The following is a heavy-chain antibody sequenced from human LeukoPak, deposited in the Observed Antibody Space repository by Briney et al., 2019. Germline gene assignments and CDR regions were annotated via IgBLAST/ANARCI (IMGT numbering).Heavy chain of an antibody. CDR1: GFTFSSYS. D-gene: IGHD3-10*01. J-gene: IGHJ3*02. CDR3: ARSRYYGSKNDAFDI. Sequence: GGSLRLSCAAPGFTFSSYSMNWVRQAPGKGLEWVSSISSSSSSYIYYADSVKGRFTISRDNAKNSLYLQMNSLRAEDTAVYYCARSRYYGSKNDAFDIWGQGTMVTVSS. CDR2: ISSSSSSYI. V-gene: IGHV3-21*01.